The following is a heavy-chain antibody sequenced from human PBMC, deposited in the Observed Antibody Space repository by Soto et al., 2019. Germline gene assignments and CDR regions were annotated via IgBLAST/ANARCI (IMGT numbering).Heavy chain of an antibody. J-gene: IGHJ4*02. CDR2: ISAYNGNT. D-gene: IGHD3-9*01. CDR3: ARVHDILTRYDSLFDY. Sequence: QVQLVQSGAEVKKPGASVKVSCKASGYTFTSYGISWVRQAPGQGLEWMGWISAYNGNTNYAQKLQGRVTMTTDASTSTAYMELRSLRSDDTAVYYCARVHDILTRYDSLFDYWGQGTLVTVSS. V-gene: IGHV1-18*01. CDR1: GYTFTSYG.